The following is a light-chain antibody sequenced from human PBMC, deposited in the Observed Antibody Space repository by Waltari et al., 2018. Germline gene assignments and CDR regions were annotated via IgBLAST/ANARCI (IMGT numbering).Light chain of an antibody. J-gene: IGLJ3*02. CDR3: ASYTGSYTWV. V-gene: IGLV2-14*03. CDR2: GVS. CDR1: NSDVGGYNY. Sequence: QSALTQPASVSGSPGQSITISCTGTNSDVGGYNYVSWFQQHPGTAPSLMIFGVSDRPSGVSNRLSGSKSGHSASLTISGLQAEDEAHYYCASYTGSYTWVFGGGTKLTVL.